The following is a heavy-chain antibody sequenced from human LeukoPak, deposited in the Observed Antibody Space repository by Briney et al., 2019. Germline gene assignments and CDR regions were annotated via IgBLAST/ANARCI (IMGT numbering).Heavy chain of an antibody. D-gene: IGHD1-7*01. V-gene: IGHV1-2*02. CDR3: ARGFAEEGTTTGAFDI. J-gene: IGHJ3*02. CDR2: IYPNSGGT. CDR1: GYTFTGYY. Sequence: ASVKVSCKASGYTFTGYYMHWVRQAPGQGLEWMGWIYPNSGGTNYAQKFQGRVTMTRDASISTGYMELSSLRSDDTAVYYCARGFAEEGTTTGAFDIWGHGTMVTVSS.